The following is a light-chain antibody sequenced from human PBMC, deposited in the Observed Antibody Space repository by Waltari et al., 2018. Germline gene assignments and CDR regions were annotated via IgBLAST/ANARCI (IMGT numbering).Light chain of an antibody. CDR1: QSVGSN. V-gene: IGKV3-15*01. CDR3: QQYSSWPLT. Sequence: EIVMTQAPVSLSVSPGERVTSSCTTTQSVGSNLAWYQQKPGQAPRLLIYGASTRPTGIPARFSGSGSGTEFTLTISSLQSEDLAVYNCQQYSSWPLTFGGGSKVEIQ. J-gene: IGKJ4*01. CDR2: GAS.